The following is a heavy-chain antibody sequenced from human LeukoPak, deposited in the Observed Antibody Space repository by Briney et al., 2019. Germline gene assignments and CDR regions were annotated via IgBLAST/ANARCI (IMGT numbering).Heavy chain of an antibody. CDR2: INPNSGGT. J-gene: IGHJ6*03. Sequence: EASVTVSCKASGYTFTGYYMHWVRQAPGQGLEWMGWINPNSGGTNYAQKFQGRVTMTRDTSISTAYMELSRLRSDDTAVYYCARVRYSRLYYYYYMDVWGKGTTVTVSS. CDR3: ARVRYSRLYYYYYMDV. V-gene: IGHV1-2*02. CDR1: GYTFTGYY. D-gene: IGHD6-13*01.